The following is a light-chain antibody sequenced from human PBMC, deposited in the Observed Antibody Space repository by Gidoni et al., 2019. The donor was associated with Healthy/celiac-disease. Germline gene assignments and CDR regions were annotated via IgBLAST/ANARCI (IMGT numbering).Light chain of an antibody. CDR3: QQYYSTPMT. Sequence: QSVLYSSNNKNYLAWYQQKPGQPPKLLIYWASTRESGVPDRFSGSGSGTDFTLTISSLQAEDVAVYYCQQYYSTPMTFGQGTKVEIK. J-gene: IGKJ1*01. CDR1: QSVLYSSNNKNY. CDR2: WAS. V-gene: IGKV4-1*01.